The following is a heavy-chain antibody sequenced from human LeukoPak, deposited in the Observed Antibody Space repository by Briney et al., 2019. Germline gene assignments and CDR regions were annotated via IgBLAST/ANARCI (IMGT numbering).Heavy chain of an antibody. J-gene: IGHJ4*02. Sequence: GASVTVSCKASGYTFTSYYMHWARQAPGQGLDWMGIINSSGGSTSYAQKFQGRVTMTRDTSTSTVYMELSSLRSEDTAVYYCARASYSGSRFNYWGQGTLVTVSS. CDR2: INSSGGST. CDR1: GYTFTSYY. V-gene: IGHV1-46*01. CDR3: ARASYSGSRFNY. D-gene: IGHD5-12*01.